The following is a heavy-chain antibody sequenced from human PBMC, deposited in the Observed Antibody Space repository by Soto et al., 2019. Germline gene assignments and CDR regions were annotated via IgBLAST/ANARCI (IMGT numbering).Heavy chain of an antibody. Sequence: GGSLRLSCAASGFTVSSNYMSWVRQAPGKGLEWVSVIYSGGSTYYADSVKGRFTISRDNSKNTLYLQMNSLRAEDTAVYYCATSYCTNGVCPQGGLYYYYGMDVWGQGTTVTVSS. J-gene: IGHJ6*02. V-gene: IGHV3-53*01. CDR2: IYSGGST. CDR3: ATSYCTNGVCPQGGLYYYYGMDV. CDR1: GFTVSSNY. D-gene: IGHD2-8*01.